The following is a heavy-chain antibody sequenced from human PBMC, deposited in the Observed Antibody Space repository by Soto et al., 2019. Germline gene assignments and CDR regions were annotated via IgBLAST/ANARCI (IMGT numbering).Heavy chain of an antibody. J-gene: IGHJ5*02. CDR3: ARRWTYDSSGYYRAPFDH. CDR2: INHSGST. CDR1: GGSVSGYY. V-gene: IGHV4-34*01. Sequence: XATLSLTFAVYGGSVSGYYWSWIRQPPGKGLEWIGEINHSGSTNYNPSLKSRVTISVDTSKNQFSLKLSSVTAADTAVYYCARRWTYDSSGYYRAPFDHWGQGTLVTV. D-gene: IGHD3-22*01.